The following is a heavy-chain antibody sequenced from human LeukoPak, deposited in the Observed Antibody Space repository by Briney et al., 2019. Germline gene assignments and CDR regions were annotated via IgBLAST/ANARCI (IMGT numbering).Heavy chain of an antibody. Sequence: PGGSLRLSCAASGFTFSSFALSWVRQAPGKGLEWVSAISGSGSSIHYADSVKGRFTISRDNSKNTLYLQMNSLRAEDTAVYYCAKKYCSGVSCGLRYGMDVWGQGTTVTVSS. J-gene: IGHJ6*02. V-gene: IGHV3-23*01. CDR2: ISGSGSSI. CDR1: GFTFSSFA. D-gene: IGHD2-15*01. CDR3: AKKYCSGVSCGLRYGMDV.